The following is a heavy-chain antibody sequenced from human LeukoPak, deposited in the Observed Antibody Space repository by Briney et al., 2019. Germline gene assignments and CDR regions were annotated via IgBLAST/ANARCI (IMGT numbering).Heavy chain of an antibody. D-gene: IGHD1-26*01. J-gene: IGHJ5*02. CDR1: GDSFTNSW. CDR2: IYPGDSDT. Sequence: GESLKISCNGSGDSFTNSWFGWVRQTPGKGLEWLGTIYPGDSDTRYNPSFQGQVTISADKSINTAYLQWSSLKASDSAMYYCATADSGTYFIWFDPWGQGTLVTVSS. CDR3: ATADSGTYFIWFDP. V-gene: IGHV5-51*01.